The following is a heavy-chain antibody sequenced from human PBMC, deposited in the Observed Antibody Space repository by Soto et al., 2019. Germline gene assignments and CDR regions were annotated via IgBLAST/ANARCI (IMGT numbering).Heavy chain of an antibody. CDR1: GFTFSNAW. V-gene: IGHV3-15*01. CDR2: IKSKPDGGTT. J-gene: IGHJ4*02. D-gene: IGHD6-19*01. Sequence: PGGSLRLSCIGSGFTFSNAWINWVRQAPGKGLEWVGRIKSKPDGGTTDYAAPVKGRFTISRDDSRNSVYLQMNSLKTEDTALYYCVTGQCCDYWGQGTLVTVSS. CDR3: VTGQCCDY.